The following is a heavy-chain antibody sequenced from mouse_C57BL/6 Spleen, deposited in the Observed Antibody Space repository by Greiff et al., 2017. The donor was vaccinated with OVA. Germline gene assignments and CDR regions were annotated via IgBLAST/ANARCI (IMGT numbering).Heavy chain of an antibody. D-gene: IGHD1-1*01. J-gene: IGHJ4*01. Sequence: EVQLVESGGGLVKPGGSLKLSCAASGFTFSSYAMSWVRQTPEKRLEWVATISDGGSYTYYPDNVKGRFTISRDNAKNNLYLQMSHLKSEDTDRYDCARDSYYGSSYGAMDYWGQGTSVTVSS. CDR1: GFTFSSYA. CDR2: ISDGGSYT. CDR3: ARDSYYGSSYGAMDY. V-gene: IGHV5-4*01.